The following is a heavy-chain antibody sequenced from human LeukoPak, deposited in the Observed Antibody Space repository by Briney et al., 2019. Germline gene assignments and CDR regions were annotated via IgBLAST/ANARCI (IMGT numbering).Heavy chain of an antibody. V-gene: IGHV1-2*02. CDR2: INPNSGGT. Sequence: ASVKVSCKASGYTFTGYYMHWVRQAPGQGREWMGWINPNSGGTNYAQKFQGRVTMTRDTSISTAYIELSRLRADDTAVYYCARDPSHTYYYDPWGQGTLVTVSS. D-gene: IGHD3-22*01. CDR1: GYTFTGYY. J-gene: IGHJ1*01. CDR3: ARDPSHTYYYDP.